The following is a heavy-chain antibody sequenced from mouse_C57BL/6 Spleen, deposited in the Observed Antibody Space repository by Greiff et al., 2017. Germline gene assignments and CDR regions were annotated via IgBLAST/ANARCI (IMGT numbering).Heavy chain of an antibody. V-gene: IGHV1-69*01. CDR3: ARSDGYFSYWYFDV. J-gene: IGHJ1*03. CDR1: GYTFTSYW. CDR2: IDPSDSYT. D-gene: IGHD2-3*01. Sequence: VQLQQSGAELVMPGASVKLSCKASGYTFTSYWMHWVKQRPGQGLEWIGEIDPSDSYTNYNQKFKGKSTLTVDKSSSTAYMQLSSLTSEDSAVYYCARSDGYFSYWYFDVWGTGTTVTVSS.